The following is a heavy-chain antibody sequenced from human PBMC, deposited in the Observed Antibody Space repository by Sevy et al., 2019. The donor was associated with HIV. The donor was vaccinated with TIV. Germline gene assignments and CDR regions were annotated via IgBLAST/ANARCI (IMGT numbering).Heavy chain of an antibody. Sequence: GGSLRLSCVASGFTFSSYSMHWVRQAPGKGLEWVSSVSSSSDYIYYADSVKGRFTISRDNAKNSLYLQMNSLRAEDTAVCYCAKSWGSITAAGLDYWGQGTLVTVSS. CDR3: AKSWGSITAAGLDY. J-gene: IGHJ4*02. CDR1: GFTFSSYS. V-gene: IGHV3-21*01. D-gene: IGHD6-13*01. CDR2: VSSSSDYI.